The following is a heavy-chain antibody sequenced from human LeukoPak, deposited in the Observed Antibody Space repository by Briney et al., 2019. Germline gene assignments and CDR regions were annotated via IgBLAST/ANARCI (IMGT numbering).Heavy chain of an antibody. CDR2: INPNSGGT. D-gene: IGHD4-23*01. CDR1: GYTFTSYY. Sequence: ASVKVSCKASGYTFTSYYMHWVRQAPGQGLEWMGWINPNSGGTNYAQKFQGRVTMTRDTSISTAYMELSRLRSDDTAVYYCARDSTVVTRDMTYWGQGTLVTVSS. V-gene: IGHV1-2*02. J-gene: IGHJ4*02. CDR3: ARDSTVVTRDMTY.